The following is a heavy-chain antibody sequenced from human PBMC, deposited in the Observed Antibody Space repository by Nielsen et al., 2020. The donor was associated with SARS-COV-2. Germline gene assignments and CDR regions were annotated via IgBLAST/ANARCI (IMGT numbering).Heavy chain of an antibody. D-gene: IGHD3-22*01. Sequence: WLRQPPGKGLEWVAVIWYDGSNKYYADSVKGRFTISRDNSKNTLYLQMNSLRAEDTAVYYCAKGPFYTYYYDSSGYPPSGPWGQGTLVTVSS. CDR2: IWYDGSNK. CDR3: AKGPFYTYYYDSSGYPPSGP. V-gene: IGHV3-33*06. J-gene: IGHJ5*02.